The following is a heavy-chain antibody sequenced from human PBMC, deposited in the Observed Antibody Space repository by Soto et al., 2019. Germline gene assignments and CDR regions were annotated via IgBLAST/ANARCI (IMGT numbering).Heavy chain of an antibody. CDR1: GFSLTTSGAG. Sequence: QITLKESGPTLVKPTQTLTLTCTYSGFSLTTSGAGVGWIRQPPGKALEWLALISWKDDKRYTPGLESRLTITKDTSKNQVILTLANTDPVDTATYFCAHRYGGNYYRWYCDSLGQGTRVTFSS. CDR3: AHRYGGNYYRWYCDS. D-gene: IGHD1-26*01. CDR2: ISWKDDK. V-gene: IGHV2-5*01. J-gene: IGHJ4*02.